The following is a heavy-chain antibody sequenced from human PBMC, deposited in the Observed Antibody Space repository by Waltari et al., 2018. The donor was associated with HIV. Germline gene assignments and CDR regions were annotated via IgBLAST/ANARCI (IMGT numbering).Heavy chain of an antibody. J-gene: IGHJ4*02. D-gene: IGHD5-18*01. Sequence: EVQLVESGGGLVQPGGSLRLSCAASGLPFVNFWMTWVRQAPGKGLEWVANIKQDGSEKYYVDSVKGRFTISRDNAKNSLYLQMNSLRAEDTAVYYCARRRGYGYLDYWGQGTLVTVSS. CDR1: GLPFVNFW. CDR2: IKQDGSEK. V-gene: IGHV3-7*01. CDR3: ARRRGYGYLDY.